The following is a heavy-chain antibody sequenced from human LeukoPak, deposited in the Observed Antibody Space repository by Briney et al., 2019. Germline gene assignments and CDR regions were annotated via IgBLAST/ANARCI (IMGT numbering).Heavy chain of an antibody. CDR2: ISGSGGNT. D-gene: IGHD3-22*01. CDR3: AKGEYYYDSSGYLLGDAFDI. CDR1: GFSFSIYG. V-gene: IGHV3-23*01. J-gene: IGHJ3*02. Sequence: PGGTLRLSCEASGFSFSIYGMSWVRQAPGKGLEWVSGISGSGGNTYYAEALTGRFTVSRDNSKNTLYLQMNSLRAEDTAVYYCAKGEYYYDSSGYLLGDAFDIWGQGTMVTVSS.